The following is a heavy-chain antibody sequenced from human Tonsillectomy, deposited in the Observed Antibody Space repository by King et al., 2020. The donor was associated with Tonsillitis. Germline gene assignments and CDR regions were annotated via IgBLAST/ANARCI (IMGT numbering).Heavy chain of an antibody. CDR2: ISEDGSKK. J-gene: IGHJ5*02. CDR1: GFIFIFYG. Sequence: VQLVESGGGVVQPGRSLRLSCAASGFIFIFYGMHWVRQAPGKGLEWVAVISEDGSKKYYADSVKGRFTISRDSSENTLYLQMDSLKTEDTAVYFCARGVGGSDTYYILGSWGQGTLVTVSS. CDR3: ARGVGGSDTYYILGS. D-gene: IGHD3-10*01. V-gene: IGHV3-30*03.